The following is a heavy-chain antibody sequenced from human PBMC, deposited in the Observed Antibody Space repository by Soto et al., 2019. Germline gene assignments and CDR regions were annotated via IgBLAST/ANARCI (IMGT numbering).Heavy chain of an antibody. V-gene: IGHV3-33*01. Sequence: GGSLRLSCAASGFTFSSYGMHWVRQAPGKGLEWVAVIWYDGSNKYYADSVKGRFTISRDNSKNTLYLQMNSLRAEDTAVYYCARDPHYQLLPSGADYWGQGTLVTVSS. J-gene: IGHJ4*02. CDR2: IWYDGSNK. D-gene: IGHD2-2*01. CDR3: ARDPHYQLLPSGADY. CDR1: GFTFSSYG.